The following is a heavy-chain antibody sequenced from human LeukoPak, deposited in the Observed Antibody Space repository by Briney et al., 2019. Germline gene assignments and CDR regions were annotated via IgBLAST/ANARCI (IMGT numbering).Heavy chain of an antibody. V-gene: IGHV4-61*02. CDR1: GGSISSGSYY. CDR3: ASLYCSSTSCPMDV. CDR2: IYTSGST. D-gene: IGHD2-2*01. J-gene: IGHJ6*03. Sequence: SETLSLTCTVSGGSISSGSYYWSWIRQPAGKGLEWIGRIYTSGSTNYNPSLKSRVTISVDMSKNHFSLKLNSVTAADTAVYYCASLYCSSTSCPMDVWGKGTTVTVSS.